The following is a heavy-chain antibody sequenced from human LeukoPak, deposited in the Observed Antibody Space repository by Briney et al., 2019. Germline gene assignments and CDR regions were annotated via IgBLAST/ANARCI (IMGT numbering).Heavy chain of an antibody. Sequence: ASVKVSCKASGYTFTGYNMHWVRQAPGQGLEWMGWINPKSGGTNYAQNFQGRVTMTRDTSISTGYMELSRLRSDDTAVYYCARGGSSWFFPPYYFDYWGQGTLVTVSS. D-gene: IGHD6-13*01. J-gene: IGHJ4*02. CDR3: ARGGSSWFFPPYYFDY. CDR1: GYTFTGYN. V-gene: IGHV1-2*02. CDR2: INPKSGGT.